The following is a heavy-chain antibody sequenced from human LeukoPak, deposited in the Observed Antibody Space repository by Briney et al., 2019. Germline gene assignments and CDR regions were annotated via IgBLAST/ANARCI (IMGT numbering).Heavy chain of an antibody. CDR2: ISGSGDRT. CDR3: ARRGYCSGGSCGGFER. V-gene: IGHV3-23*01. CDR1: GFTYSSFP. Sequence: GGSLRLSCAASGFTYSSFPMTLVRQAPGKGLEWGSHISGSGDRTDYADSVKGRFTTSRDNSKNTLSLQMNSLRAEDTAVYYCARRGYCSGGSCGGFERWGQGTLVTVSS. J-gene: IGHJ1*01. D-gene: IGHD2-15*01.